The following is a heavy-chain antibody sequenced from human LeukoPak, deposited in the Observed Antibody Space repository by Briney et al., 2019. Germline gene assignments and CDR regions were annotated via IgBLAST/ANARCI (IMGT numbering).Heavy chain of an antibody. D-gene: IGHD6-19*01. J-gene: IGHJ4*02. CDR3: AKRGGESSGWGPFDY. CDR1: GFTFTTYA. CDR2: IGNSGGYT. V-gene: IGHV3-23*01. Sequence: GGSLRLSCAASGFTFTTYAMCWVRQAPGKGLEGVSCIGNSGGYTVYADSVRGRFTVSRDTSRNTLFLEMNSLRAEDTAIYYCAKRGGESSGWGPFDYWGQGTLVTVSS.